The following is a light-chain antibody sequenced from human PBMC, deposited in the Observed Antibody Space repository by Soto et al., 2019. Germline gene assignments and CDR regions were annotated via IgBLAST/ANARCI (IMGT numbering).Light chain of an antibody. CDR1: QSVSSSY. CDR3: HQYGSSPSYT. CDR2: GAS. Sequence: EIVLTQSPGTLSLSPGERATLSCRASQSVSSSYLAWYQQKPGQAPRLLIYGASSMATGIPDRFSGSGSGTDFTLTISRLEPEDFAVYYCHQYGSSPSYTFGQGTKLEIK. J-gene: IGKJ2*01. V-gene: IGKV3-20*01.